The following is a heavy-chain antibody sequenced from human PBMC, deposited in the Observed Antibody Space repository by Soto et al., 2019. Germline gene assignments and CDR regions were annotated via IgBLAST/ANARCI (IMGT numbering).Heavy chain of an antibody. V-gene: IGHV1-69*02. CDR3: ARGGYCSSTSCYEKNAFDI. CDR1: GGTFSSYT. D-gene: IGHD2-2*01. CDR2: IIPILGIA. Sequence: QVQLVQSGAEVKKPGSSVKVSCKASGGTFSSYTISWVRQAPGQGLEWMGRIIPILGIANYAQKFQGRVTITADKXXSXAYXELSSLRSEDTAVYYCARGGYCSSTSCYEKNAFDIWGQGTMVTVSS. J-gene: IGHJ3*02.